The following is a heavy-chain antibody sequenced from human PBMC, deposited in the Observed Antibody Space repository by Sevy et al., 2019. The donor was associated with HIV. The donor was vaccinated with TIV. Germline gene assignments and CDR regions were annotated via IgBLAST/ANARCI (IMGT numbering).Heavy chain of an antibody. Sequence: ASVKVSCKASGYTFTSNYMHWVRQAPGQGLEWMGIINPSGVSANYAQKFQGRVTVTRDTSTSTVYMELSSLRSEDTAVYYCARDRAAAGKKYYYYGMDVWGQGTTVTVSS. CDR3: ARDRAAAGKKYYYYGMDV. J-gene: IGHJ6*02. CDR2: INPSGVSA. CDR1: GYTFTSNY. D-gene: IGHD6-13*01. V-gene: IGHV1-46*01.